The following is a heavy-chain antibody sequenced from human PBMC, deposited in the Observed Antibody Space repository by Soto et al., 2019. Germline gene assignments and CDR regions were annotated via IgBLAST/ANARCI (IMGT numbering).Heavy chain of an antibody. J-gene: IGHJ4*02. CDR2: ISYGGST. CDR1: GGSINSGGYC. D-gene: IGHD5-18*01. V-gene: IGHV4-31*03. CDR3: SRGILV. Sequence: QVQLQESGPGLVKPSQTLSLTCTVSGGSINSGGYCWSWIRQHPGKGLDWIGCISYGGSTSYNPSLKSRVTISVDTSKNQFSLKLTSVTAADTAVYYWSRGILVWGKGALITVSS.